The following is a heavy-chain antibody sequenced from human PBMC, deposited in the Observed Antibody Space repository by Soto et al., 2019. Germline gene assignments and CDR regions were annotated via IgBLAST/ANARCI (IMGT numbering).Heavy chain of an antibody. CDR2: INAGNGNT. V-gene: IGHV1-3*01. CDR1: GYTFTSYA. D-gene: IGHD2-15*01. J-gene: IGHJ5*02. Sequence: ASVKVSCKASGYTFTSYAMHWVRQAPGQRLEWMGWINAGNGNTKYSQKFQGRVTITRDTSASTAYMELSSLRSEDTAVYYCARGVGYCSGGSCRNWFDPWGQGTLVTVSS. CDR3: ARGVGYCSGGSCRNWFDP.